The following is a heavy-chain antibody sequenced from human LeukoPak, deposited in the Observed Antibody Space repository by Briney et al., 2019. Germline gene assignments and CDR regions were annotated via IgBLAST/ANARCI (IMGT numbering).Heavy chain of an antibody. CDR3: ARSRFEELLVAFDI. V-gene: IGHV4-4*07. D-gene: IGHD3-10*01. Sequence: PSETLSLTCTVSGGSIGGYFWSWLRQPAGKGLVWIVRIYASGSTNYNPSLRSRVTMSVDTSKNQFSLRLSSVTAADTAVYYCARSRFEELLVAFDIWGQGTMVIVSS. CDR2: IYASGST. J-gene: IGHJ3*02. CDR1: GGSIGGYF.